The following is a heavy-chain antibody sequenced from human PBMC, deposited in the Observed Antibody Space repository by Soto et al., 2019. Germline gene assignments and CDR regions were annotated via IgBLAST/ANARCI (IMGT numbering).Heavy chain of an antibody. CDR2: IYYSGST. V-gene: IGHV4-59*08. CDR1: GGSISSYY. CDR3: ARHAGVGYPPSYFYY. J-gene: IGHJ4*02. Sequence: SETLSLTCTVSGGSISSYYWSWIRQPPGKGLEWIGYIYYSGSTNYNPSLKSRVTISVDTSKNQFSLKLSSVTAADTAVYYCARHAGVGYPPSYFYYWGQGTLVTVSS. D-gene: IGHD2-8*01.